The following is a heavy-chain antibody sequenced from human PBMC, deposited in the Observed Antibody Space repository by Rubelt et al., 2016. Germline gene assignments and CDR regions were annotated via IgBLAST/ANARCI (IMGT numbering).Heavy chain of an antibody. V-gene: IGHV3-30*18. CDR1: GFTFPNYV. CDR3: AKDWSSGRYQYIDH. Sequence: QVRLVESGGGVVQPGRSLRLSCAASGFTFPNYVMHWVRQAPGRGLAWVAVMSYDGSNEYYGDSVKGGFTVSRDNSKNTLYLQLDSLRVEVTAIYYCAKDWSSGRYQYIDHWGQGTLVTVSS. D-gene: IGHD2-2*01. CDR2: MSYDGSNE. J-gene: IGHJ4*02.